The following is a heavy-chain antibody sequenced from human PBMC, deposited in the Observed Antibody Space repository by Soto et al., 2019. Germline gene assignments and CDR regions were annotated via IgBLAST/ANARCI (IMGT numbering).Heavy chain of an antibody. J-gene: IGHJ6*02. V-gene: IGHV1-46*01. D-gene: IGHD6-19*01. Sequence: QVQLVQSGAEVKKPGASVKVSCKASGYTFTSYYMHWVRQAPGQGLEWMGIINPSGGSTSYAQKFQGRVTMNRDTSTSTVYMELSSLRSEDTAVYYCAREGPGGSGWYRPRDYYYGMDVWGQGTTVTVSS. CDR2: INPSGGST. CDR3: AREGPGGSGWYRPRDYYYGMDV. CDR1: GYTFTSYY.